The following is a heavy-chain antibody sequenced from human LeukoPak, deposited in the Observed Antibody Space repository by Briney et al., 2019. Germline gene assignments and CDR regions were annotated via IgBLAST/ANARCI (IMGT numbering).Heavy chain of an antibody. CDR1: GGSISSGDYY. J-gene: IGHJ4*02. V-gene: IGHV4-31*11. CDR3: ARDYYSNYPRFDY. Sequence: SQTLSLTCAVSGGSISSGDYYWSWIRQPPGKGLEWIGYIYYSGSTHYNPSLKSRVTISVDTSKNQFSLKLSSVTAADTAVYYCARDYYSNYPRFDYWGQGTLVTVSS. D-gene: IGHD4-11*01. CDR2: IYYSGST.